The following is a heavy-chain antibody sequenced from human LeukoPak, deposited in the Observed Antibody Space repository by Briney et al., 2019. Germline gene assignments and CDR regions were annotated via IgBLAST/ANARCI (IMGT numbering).Heavy chain of an antibody. J-gene: IGHJ4*02. CDR1: GGSISSSSYY. CDR3: ARRDSSSWSFDY. V-gene: IGHV4-39*07. CDR2: IYYSGST. D-gene: IGHD6-13*01. Sequence: PSETLSLTCTVSGGSISSSSYYWGWIRQPPGKGLEWIGSIYYSGSTYYNPSLKSRVTISVDTSKNQLSLKLSSVTAADTAVYYCARRDSSSWSFDYWGQGTLVTVSS.